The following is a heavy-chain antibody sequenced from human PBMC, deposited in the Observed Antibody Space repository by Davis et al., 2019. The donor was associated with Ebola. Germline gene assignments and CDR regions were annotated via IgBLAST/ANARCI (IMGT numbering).Heavy chain of an antibody. D-gene: IGHD6-19*01. Sequence: MPSETLSLTCTLSGGSTSSSSYYWGWLRQPPGKGLEWIGSIYYSGSTYYNPSLKSRVTISVDTSNKQFSLNLSSVTSAETAVYYCARGGQWLVPWLDWGQGTLVTVSS. J-gene: IGHJ4*02. V-gene: IGHV4-39*07. CDR1: GGSTSSSSYY. CDR3: ARGGQWLVPWLD. CDR2: IYYSGST.